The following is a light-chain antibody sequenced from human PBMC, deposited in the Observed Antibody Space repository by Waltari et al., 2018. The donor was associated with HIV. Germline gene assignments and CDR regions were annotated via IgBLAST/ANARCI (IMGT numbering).Light chain of an antibody. CDR1: SGSIASNY. Sequence: FMLTQPHSVSESPGQTVTISCTRSSGSIASNYVQRYQQRPGGAPPAVIDEDNQSPSGVPDRSSGSIGSTSNSASLTIYGLKTEDEDDYSCQSYDGSNRWVFGGGTKLTVL. J-gene: IGLJ3*02. CDR2: EDN. CDR3: QSYDGSNRWV. V-gene: IGLV6-57*04.